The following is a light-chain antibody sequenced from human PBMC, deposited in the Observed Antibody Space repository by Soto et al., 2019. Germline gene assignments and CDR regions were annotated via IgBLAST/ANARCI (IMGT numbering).Light chain of an antibody. CDR1: QSPLYSDGNTY. CDR2: KVS. Sequence: EVLMTQSPLSLPVTLGQPASISCRSSQSPLYSDGNTYLSWFQQRPGQSPRRLIYKVSNRDSGVPARFSGSGSGTDFALKISRVEAEDVGVYYCMQGTHWPITFGQGTRLEIK. CDR3: MQGTHWPIT. V-gene: IGKV2-30*01. J-gene: IGKJ5*01.